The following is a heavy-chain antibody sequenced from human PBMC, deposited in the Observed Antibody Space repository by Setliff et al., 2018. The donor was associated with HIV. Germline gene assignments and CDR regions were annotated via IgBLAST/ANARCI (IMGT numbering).Heavy chain of an antibody. CDR2: INPSGGHT. V-gene: IGHV1-46*01. CDR3: ARGYSGWYYFNY. D-gene: IGHD6-19*01. J-gene: IGHJ4*02. CDR1: GYTFSTYF. Sequence: VASVKVSCKTSGYTFSTYFIHWVRQAPGQGLEWMGTINPSGGHTSYAQKFQGRATMTRDTSTSTVYMELTSLRSDDTATYYCARGYSGWYYFNYWGQGTLVTVSS.